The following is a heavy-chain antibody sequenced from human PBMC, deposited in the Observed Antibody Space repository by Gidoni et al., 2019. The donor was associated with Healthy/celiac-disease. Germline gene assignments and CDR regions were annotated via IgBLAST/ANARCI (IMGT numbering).Heavy chain of an antibody. D-gene: IGHD4-17*01. CDR2: T. V-gene: IGHV3-73*01. CDR3: TTLYGDYVYDY. Sequence: TGYAASVKGRFTISRDDSKNTAYLQMNSLKTEDTAVYYCTTLYGDYVYDYWGQGTLVTVSS. J-gene: IGHJ4*02.